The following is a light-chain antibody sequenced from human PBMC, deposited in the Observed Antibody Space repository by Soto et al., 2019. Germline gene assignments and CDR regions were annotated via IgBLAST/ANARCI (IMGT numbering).Light chain of an antibody. CDR2: EVR. V-gene: IGLV2-14*01. CDR1: SSDVGSYNY. J-gene: IGLJ2*01. Sequence: QSALTQPASVSGSPGQSITISCTGTSSDVGSYNYVSWYQQHPGKAPKLRIYEVRNRPSGVPDLFSGSKSGKTASMTIFGHQAEDEADYYCSSYTTSTTQVFGAGTKLTVL. CDR3: SSYTTSTTQV.